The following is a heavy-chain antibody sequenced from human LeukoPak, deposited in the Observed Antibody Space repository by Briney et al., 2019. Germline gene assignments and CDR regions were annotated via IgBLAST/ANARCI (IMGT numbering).Heavy chain of an antibody. J-gene: IGHJ4*02. V-gene: IGHV1-2*02. CDR1: GYTFTVYY. CDR2: INPNSGGT. CDR3: ARDAGSGSYDY. D-gene: IGHD1-26*01. Sequence: ASVTVSFTASGYTFTVYYMHWVRQAPGQGREWMGWINPNSGGTNYAQKFQSRVTMTRDTSISSAYMELSRLRSDDTAVYYCARDAGSGSYDYWGQGTLVTVSS.